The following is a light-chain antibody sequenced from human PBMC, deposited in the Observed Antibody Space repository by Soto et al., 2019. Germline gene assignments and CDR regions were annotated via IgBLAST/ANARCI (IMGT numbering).Light chain of an antibody. V-gene: IGKV3-20*01. CDR2: DAS. CDR1: QSVPRNN. Sequence: EIVLTQSPGTLSFWPVESGTLSGRASQSVPRNNLAWLQQKPGQAPRLLIFDASSRVTGIPDRFSGSGSGTDFTLTISRLEPEDFAVFYCQQYGTSSWTFGQGTKV. J-gene: IGKJ1*01. CDR3: QQYGTSSWT.